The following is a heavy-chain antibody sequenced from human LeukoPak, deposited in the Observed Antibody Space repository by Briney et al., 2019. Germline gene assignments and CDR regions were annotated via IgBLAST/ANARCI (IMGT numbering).Heavy chain of an antibody. V-gene: IGHV4-59*01. Sequence: KPSETLSLTCTVSGGSISSYYWSWIRQPPGKGLEWIGYIYYSGSTNYNPSLKSRVTISVDTSKNQFSLKLSSVTAADTAVYYCARREKLRYFDWPPTYYFDYWGQGTLVTVSS. J-gene: IGHJ4*02. D-gene: IGHD3-9*01. CDR2: IYYSGST. CDR1: GGSISSYY. CDR3: ARREKLRYFDWPPTYYFDY.